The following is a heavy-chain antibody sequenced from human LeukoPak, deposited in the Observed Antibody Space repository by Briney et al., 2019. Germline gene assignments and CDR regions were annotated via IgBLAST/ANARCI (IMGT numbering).Heavy chain of an antibody. CDR2: ISYDGSNK. V-gene: IGHV3-30*04. Sequence: GGSLRLSCAASGFTFSSYAMHWVRQAPGKGLEWVAVISYDGSNKYYADSVKGRFTISRDNSKNTLYLQMNSLRAEDTAVYYCAKSATVTTREPRNNYYYYMDVWGKGTTVTVSS. D-gene: IGHD4-17*01. J-gene: IGHJ6*03. CDR1: GFTFSSYA. CDR3: AKSATVTTREPRNNYYYYMDV.